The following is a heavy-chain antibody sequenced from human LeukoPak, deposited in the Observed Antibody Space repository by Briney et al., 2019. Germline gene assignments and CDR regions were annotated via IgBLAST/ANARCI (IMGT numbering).Heavy chain of an antibody. D-gene: IGHD4-17*01. Sequence: GGSLTLFCAASGFTFSSYAMHWVRQAPGKGQEWVAVISYDGSNKYYADSVKGRFTTSRDNSKNTLYLQMNSLRAEDTAVYYCATSTTVRDYWAEGTGDRL. CDR1: GFTFSSYA. CDR2: ISYDGSNK. CDR3: ATSTTVRDY. J-gene: IGHJ4*02. V-gene: IGHV3-30-3*01.